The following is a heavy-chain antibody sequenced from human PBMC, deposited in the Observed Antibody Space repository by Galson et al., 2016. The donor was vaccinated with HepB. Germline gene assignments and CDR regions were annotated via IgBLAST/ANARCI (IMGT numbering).Heavy chain of an antibody. V-gene: IGHV4-34*01. CDR3: ATNYDNFDF. Sequence: ETLSLTCAVYGGSFGGHYWRWIRQPPEKGLAWIREINRRGSTNYNPSLKSRVNISIDTSKSQFSLELNSVTAADTAVYYCATNYDNFDFWGQGTLVTVSS. J-gene: IGHJ4*02. CDR2: INRRGST. D-gene: IGHD3-9*01. CDR1: GGSFGGHY.